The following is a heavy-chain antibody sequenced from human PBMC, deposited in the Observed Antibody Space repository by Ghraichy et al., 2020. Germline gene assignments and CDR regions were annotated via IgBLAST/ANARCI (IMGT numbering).Heavy chain of an antibody. CDR1: GYTFTGYY. J-gene: IGHJ3*02. CDR3: ARYSHDYGGGGDAFDI. D-gene: IGHD4-23*01. Sequence: ASVKVSRKASGYTFTGYYMHWVRQAPGQGLEWMGWINPNSGGTNYAQKFQGRVTMTRDTSISTAYMELSRLRSDDTAVYYCARYSHDYGGGGDAFDIWGQGTMVTVSS. V-gene: IGHV1-2*02. CDR2: INPNSGGT.